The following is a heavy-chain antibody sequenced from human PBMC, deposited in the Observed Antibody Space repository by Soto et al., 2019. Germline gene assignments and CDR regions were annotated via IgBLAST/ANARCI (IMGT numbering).Heavy chain of an antibody. V-gene: IGHV4-34*01. CDR1: GGSFSGYY. CDR2: INHSGNT. J-gene: IGHJ3*02. CDR3: ARGECSSIYCFTRWALDI. Sequence: QVQLQQWGAGLLKPSETLSLTCAVYGGSFSGYYWTWIHQTPGKGLEWIGEINHSGNTNYEPSLKSRVSISADTSKKQFSLNLTSVTAADTAVYYCARGECSSIYCFTRWALDIWGQGTVVTVSS. D-gene: IGHD2-2*01.